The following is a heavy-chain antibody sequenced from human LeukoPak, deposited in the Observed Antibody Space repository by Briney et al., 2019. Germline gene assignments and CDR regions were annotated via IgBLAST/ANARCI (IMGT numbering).Heavy chain of an antibody. CDR1: DGSINSHY. D-gene: IGHD5-24*01. CDR2: IQNIGST. J-gene: IGHJ5*02. CDR3: ARGDGNWFDP. V-gene: IGHV4-59*11. Sequence: SETLSLTCTVSDGSINSHYWSWIRQPPGEGLEWIGYIQNIGSTNYNPSLKSRVTISIDTSRTQFSLKLSSVTAADTAIYYCARGDGNWFDPWGQGILVTVSS.